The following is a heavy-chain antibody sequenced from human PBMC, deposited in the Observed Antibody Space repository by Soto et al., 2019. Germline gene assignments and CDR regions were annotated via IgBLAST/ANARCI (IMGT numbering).Heavy chain of an antibody. V-gene: IGHV3-30*18. CDR1: GFTFDRFG. D-gene: IGHD2-21*01. Sequence: GGSLRLSCAASGFTFDRFGMHWVRQAPGKGLECVAGILHDESKKYYADSVHGRFTVSRDKSKNTLYLQMNSLRVEDTAVYYCAKGLGWRWDDMDVWVRGTTVTVS. CDR2: ILHDESKK. CDR3: AKGLGWRWDDMDV. J-gene: IGHJ6*02.